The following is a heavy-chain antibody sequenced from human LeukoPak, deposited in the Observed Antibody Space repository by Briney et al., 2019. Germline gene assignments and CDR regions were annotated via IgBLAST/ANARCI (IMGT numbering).Heavy chain of an antibody. D-gene: IGHD3-22*01. CDR3: VKAKDDSSGYSFDY. CDR1: GFTFSSYA. CDR2: ISSNGGST. V-gene: IGHV3-64D*06. Sequence: GGSLRLSCSASGFTFSSYAMHWVGQAPGKGLEYVSAISSNGGSTYYADSVKGRFTISRVNSKNTLYLQMSSLRAEDTAVYYCVKAKDDSSGYSFDYWGQGTLVTVSS. J-gene: IGHJ4*02.